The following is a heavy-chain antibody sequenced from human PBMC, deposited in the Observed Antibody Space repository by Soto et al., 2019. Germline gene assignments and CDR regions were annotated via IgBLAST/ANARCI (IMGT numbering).Heavy chain of an antibody. J-gene: IGHJ6*02. CDR1: GFTFSSYW. CDR3: ARPGTYSSGWYRSYYYGMDV. Sequence: GSLRLSCAASGFTFSSYWMHWVRQAPGKGLVWVSRINSDGSSTSYADSVKGRFTISRDNAKNTLYLQMNSLRAEDTAVYYCARPGTYSSGWYRSYYYGMDVWGQGTTVTVSS. D-gene: IGHD6-19*01. CDR2: INSDGSST. V-gene: IGHV3-74*01.